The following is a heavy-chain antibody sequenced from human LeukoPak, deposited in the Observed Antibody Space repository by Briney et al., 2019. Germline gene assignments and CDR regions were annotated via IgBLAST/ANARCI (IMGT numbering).Heavy chain of an antibody. Sequence: GGSLRLSCAASGFTFSSYEMNWVRQAPGKGLEWVSYISISGSTRYYADSVKGRFTISRDDAKNSMYLQMNSLRAEDTAIYYCARDPNPGVPDYWGQGTLDTVSS. D-gene: IGHD1-14*01. J-gene: IGHJ4*02. CDR2: ISISGSTR. CDR3: ARDPNPGVPDY. V-gene: IGHV3-48*03. CDR1: GFTFSSYE.